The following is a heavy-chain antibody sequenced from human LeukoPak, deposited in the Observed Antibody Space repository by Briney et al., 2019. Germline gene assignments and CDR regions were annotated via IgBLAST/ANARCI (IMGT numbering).Heavy chain of an antibody. J-gene: IGHJ5*02. Sequence: SETLSLTCFVSGDSISSNNYYWGWIRHPPGEGLEWIGTISYSGNTYYNPSLKSRVTMSLDTSKNQFSLKLSSVTPADTAVYYCARKVVADWFDPWGQVTLVTVSS. CDR2: ISYSGNT. CDR1: GDSISSNNYY. V-gene: IGHV4-39*01. D-gene: IGHD2-21*01. CDR3: ARKVVADWFDP.